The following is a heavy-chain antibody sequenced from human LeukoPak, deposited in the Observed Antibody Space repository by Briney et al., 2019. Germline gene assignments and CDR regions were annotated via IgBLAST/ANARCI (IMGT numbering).Heavy chain of an antibody. CDR3: ARHVQLGFGEYYYMDV. CDR1: GGSISSSSYY. CDR2: NYYSGSS. D-gene: IGHD3-10*01. J-gene: IGHJ6*03. Sequence: SETLSLTCTVSGGSISSSSYYWGWIRQPPGEGLEWIGSNYYSGSSYYNPSLKSRVTIPVDTSKNQFSLKLSSVTAADTAVYYCARHVQLGFGEYYYMDVWGKGTTVTICS. V-gene: IGHV4-39*01.